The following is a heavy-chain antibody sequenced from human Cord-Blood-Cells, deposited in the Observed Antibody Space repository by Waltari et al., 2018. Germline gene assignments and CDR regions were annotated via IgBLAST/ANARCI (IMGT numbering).Heavy chain of an antibody. J-gene: IGHJ4*02. Sequence: EVQLVESREGLVQPGGSLRLTCAASGFTVSRYWLRCVRQVPGKGLEWVANIKQDGSEKYYVDSVKGRFTISRDNAKNSLYLQMNSLRAEDTAVYYCARLRTGEVCFDYWGQGTLVTVSS. CDR1: GFTVSRYW. V-gene: IGHV3-7*01. CDR2: IKQDGSEK. D-gene: IGHD7-27*01. CDR3: ARLRTGEVCFDY.